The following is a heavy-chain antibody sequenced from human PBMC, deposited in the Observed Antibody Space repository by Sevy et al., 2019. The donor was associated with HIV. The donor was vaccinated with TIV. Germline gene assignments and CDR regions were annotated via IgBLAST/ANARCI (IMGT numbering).Heavy chain of an antibody. CDR3: ARVKRSTVLTSSEDFDY. V-gene: IGHV1-2*06. CDR1: GYTFTGYY. CDR2: INPNSGGT. Sequence: ASVKVSCKASGYTFTGYYMHWVRQAPGQGLEWMGRINPNSGGTNYAQKFQGRVTMTRDTSISTAYMELSRLRSDDTAVYYCARVKRSTVLTSSEDFDYWGHGTLVTVSS. D-gene: IGHD4-17*01. J-gene: IGHJ4*01.